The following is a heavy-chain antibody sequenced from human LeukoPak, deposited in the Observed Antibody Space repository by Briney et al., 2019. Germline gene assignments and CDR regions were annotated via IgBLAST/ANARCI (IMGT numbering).Heavy chain of an antibody. J-gene: IGHJ3*02. CDR2: IHASGST. Sequence: SETLSLTCTVSGGSTGNYHWNWIRQPAGKGLEWIGRIHASGSTKYNASLKSRVTMSVDTSERYFSLNVKSVTAADTAMYHCAREIEGYGSGVFEIWSQGIMVTVSS. CDR3: AREIEGYGSGVFEI. D-gene: IGHD3-10*01. CDR1: GGSTGNYH. V-gene: IGHV4-4*07.